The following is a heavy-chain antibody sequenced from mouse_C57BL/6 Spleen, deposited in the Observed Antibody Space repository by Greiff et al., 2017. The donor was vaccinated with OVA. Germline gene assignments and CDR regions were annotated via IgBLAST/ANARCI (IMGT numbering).Heavy chain of an antibody. J-gene: IGHJ4*01. D-gene: IGHD4-1*01. CDR2: IYPRSGNT. Sequence: QVQLQQSGAELARPGASVKLSCKASGYPFPSYGLSWVKQSTGQGLEWIGEIYPRSGNTYYNEKFKGKATLTADKSSSPAYMEIRSLTPEDSAVFVCERVWDTYYAMDYWGQGTSVTVSS. CDR3: ERVWDTYYAMDY. V-gene: IGHV1-81*01. CDR1: GYPFPSYG.